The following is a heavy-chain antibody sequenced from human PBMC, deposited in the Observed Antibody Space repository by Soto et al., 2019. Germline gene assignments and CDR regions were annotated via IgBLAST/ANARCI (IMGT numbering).Heavy chain of an antibody. CDR1: GGTFSTYT. Sequence: QVKLVQSGAEVKKPGSSVKVSCKASGGTFSTYTITWVRQAPGQGLEWMGRIIPSIGIINYAQKFQGRVTISADKFTGTAYMELNGLRSDDTAVYYCAGDPDSHYNDSHASSYPWGQGTLVTVSS. CDR3: AGDPDSHYNDSHASSYP. V-gene: IGHV1-69*08. CDR2: IIPSIGII. D-gene: IGHD4-4*01. J-gene: IGHJ5*02.